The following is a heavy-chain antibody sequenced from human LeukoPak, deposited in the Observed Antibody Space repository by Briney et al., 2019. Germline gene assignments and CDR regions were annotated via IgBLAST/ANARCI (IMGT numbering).Heavy chain of an antibody. D-gene: IGHD3-9*01. CDR1: GYNFTTYD. V-gene: IGHV1-8*01. CDR3: VRAAQDGLDPLTGKQTGNWFNP. J-gene: IGHJ5*02. CDR2: MNLDSGNA. Sequence: ASVKVSCKASGYNFTTYDVNWVRQATGQGPEWMGWMNLDSGNAGGAAKFQGRVTLTRSTSISAAYMQMTSLRSEDTASYYCVRAAQDGLDPLTGKQTGNWFNPWGQGTLVTVSS.